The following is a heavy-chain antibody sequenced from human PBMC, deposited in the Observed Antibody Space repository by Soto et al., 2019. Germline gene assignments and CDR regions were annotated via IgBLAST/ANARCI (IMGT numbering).Heavy chain of an antibody. V-gene: IGHV3-30*18. CDR2: TSYDGSNK. CDR3: EKDLKGNDDRSGYYLDYYYGMDV. Sequence: QVQLVESGGGVVKPGRSLRLSCAASGFTFSNYGMHWVSQAPGKGPEWVAVTSYDGSNKHDVDYVMGRFTISRDNSKNTLYLQLNSLRDEDTAVYYCEKDLKGNDDRSGYYLDYYYGMDVWGQGTTVIVSS. J-gene: IGHJ6*02. CDR1: GFTFSNYG. D-gene: IGHD3-22*01.